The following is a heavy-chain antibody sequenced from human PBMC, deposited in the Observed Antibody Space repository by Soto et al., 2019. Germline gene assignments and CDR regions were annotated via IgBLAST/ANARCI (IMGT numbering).Heavy chain of an antibody. J-gene: IGHJ6*03. V-gene: IGHV4-34*01. CDR3: ARTGLGGNWGSWSGRAYMDV. D-gene: IGHD7-27*01. Sequence: SETLSLTCAVYGGSFSGYYWSWIRQPPGKGLEWIGEINHSGSTNYNPSLKSRVTISVDTSKNQFSLKLSSVTAADTAVYYCARTGLGGNWGSWSGRAYMDVWGKGTTVTVSS. CDR1: GGSFSGYY. CDR2: INHSGST.